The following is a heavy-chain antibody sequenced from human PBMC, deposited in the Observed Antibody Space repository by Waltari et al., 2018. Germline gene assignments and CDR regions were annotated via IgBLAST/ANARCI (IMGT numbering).Heavy chain of an antibody. V-gene: IGHV3-7*01. Sequence: EVQLVESGGGVVQTGGSLRLSCAASGFIFSDYWMVWVRKTPGKGLEWGANIKEDERSKPYAGAVRGRVTISIDNAKNTIYLQMNSLGAEDTAVYYCVRDADQSDGSSWFDAFDMCGQGTRVTVSS. J-gene: IGHJ3*02. D-gene: IGHD6-19*01. CDR3: VRDADQSDGSSWFDAFDM. CDR2: IKEDERSK. CDR1: GFIFSDYW.